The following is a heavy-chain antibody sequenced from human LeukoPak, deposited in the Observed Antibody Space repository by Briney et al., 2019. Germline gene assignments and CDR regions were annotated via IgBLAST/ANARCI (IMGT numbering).Heavy chain of an antibody. CDR2: INWNGGST. Sequence: GGSLRLSCAASGFTFDDYGMSWVRQAPGKGLEWVSGINWNGGSTGYADSVKGRFTISRDNAKNSLYLQMNSLRAEDTAVYYCAREGGYDFWSGYYEGPFGYWGQGTLVTVSS. J-gene: IGHJ4*02. V-gene: IGHV3-20*04. CDR1: GFTFDDYG. D-gene: IGHD3-3*01. CDR3: AREGGYDFWSGYYEGPFGY.